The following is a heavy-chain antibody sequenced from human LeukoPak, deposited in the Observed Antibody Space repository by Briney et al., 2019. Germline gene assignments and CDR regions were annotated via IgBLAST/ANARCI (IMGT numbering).Heavy chain of an antibody. CDR2: IIPIYGTP. CDR3: ARGKLGYYYYHMDA. D-gene: IGHD3-3*02. J-gene: IGHJ6*03. V-gene: IGHV1-69*05. Sequence: SVKVSCKASGGTLSGYAIGWVRQAPGQGLEWMGGIIPIYGTPHSAQKFQGRVTITTDESTSTAFMDLSSLRSEDTAVYYCARGKLGYYYYHMDAWGKGTTVTVSS. CDR1: GGTLSGYA.